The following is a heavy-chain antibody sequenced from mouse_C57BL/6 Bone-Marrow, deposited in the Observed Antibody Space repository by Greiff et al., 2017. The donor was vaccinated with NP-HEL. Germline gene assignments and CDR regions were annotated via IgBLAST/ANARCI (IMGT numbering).Heavy chain of an antibody. V-gene: IGHV5-16*01. CDR2: INYDGSST. Sequence: DVMLVESEGGLVQPGSSMKLSCTASGFTFSDYYMAWVRQVPEKGLEWVANINYDGSSTYYLDSLKSRFIISRDNAKNILYLQMSSLKSEDTATYYCARERGTGYWYFDVWGTGTTVTVSS. D-gene: IGHD4-1*01. CDR1: GFTFSDYY. CDR3: ARERGTGYWYFDV. J-gene: IGHJ1*03.